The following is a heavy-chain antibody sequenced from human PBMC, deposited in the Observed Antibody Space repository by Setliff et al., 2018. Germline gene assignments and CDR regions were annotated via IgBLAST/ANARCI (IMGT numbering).Heavy chain of an antibody. V-gene: IGHV4-59*11. CDR2: IYYSGST. Sequence: SETLSLTCTVSGGSISSHYWSWIRQPPGKGLEWIGSIYYSGSTNYNPALKSRVTISADTSKNQFSLKLSSVTAADTAVYFCAKPFYSYGSYFDYWGQGILVTVSS. J-gene: IGHJ4*02. CDR1: GGSISSHY. CDR3: AKPFYSYGSYFDY. D-gene: IGHD5-18*01.